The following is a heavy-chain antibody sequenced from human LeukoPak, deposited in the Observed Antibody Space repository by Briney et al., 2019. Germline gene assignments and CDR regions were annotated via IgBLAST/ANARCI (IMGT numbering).Heavy chain of an antibody. Sequence: ASVKVSCKASGYTFTSYGISWVRQAPGQGLEWMGWISAYNGNTNYAQKLQGRVTMTTDTSTSTAYMELRSLRSDDTAVYYCARDIVVVTPRGPFDYWGQGTLVTVSS. V-gene: IGHV1-18*01. J-gene: IGHJ4*02. D-gene: IGHD2-21*02. CDR3: ARDIVVVTPRGPFDY. CDR1: GYTFTSYG. CDR2: ISAYNGNT.